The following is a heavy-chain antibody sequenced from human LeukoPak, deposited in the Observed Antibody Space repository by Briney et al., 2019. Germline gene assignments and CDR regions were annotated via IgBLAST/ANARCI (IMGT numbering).Heavy chain of an antibody. CDR2: INPNSGGT. CDR1: GYTFTGYY. Sequence: ASVKVSCKASGYTFTGYYMHWVRQAPGQGLEWMGRINPNSGGTNYAQKFQGRVTMTRDTSISTAYMELSRLRSDDTAVYYCARVEAYYYDSSGWGNPDYWGQGTLVTVSS. CDR3: ARVEAYYYDSSGWGNPDY. D-gene: IGHD3-22*01. J-gene: IGHJ4*02. V-gene: IGHV1-2*06.